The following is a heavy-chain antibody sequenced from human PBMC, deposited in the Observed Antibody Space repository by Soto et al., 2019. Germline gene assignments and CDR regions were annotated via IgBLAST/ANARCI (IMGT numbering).Heavy chain of an antibody. CDR1: CGSITTYY. D-gene: IGHD5-12*01. J-gene: IGHJ4*02. CDR2: FCYSGNT. CDR3: ASKRWLKSSFDY. Sequence: SQTLSLTCSVSCGSITTYYWSLVLQAPGKGLEWIGYFCYSGNTNYTPSLKSRVTISVDTSKNQFSLKLSSVTAADTAVYYCASKRWLKSSFDYWGQGTLVTGSS. V-gene: IGHV4-59*01.